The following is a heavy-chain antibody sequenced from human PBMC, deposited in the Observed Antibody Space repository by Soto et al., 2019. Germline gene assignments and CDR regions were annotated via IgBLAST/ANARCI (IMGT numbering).Heavy chain of an antibody. Sequence: SETLSLTCTVSGGSISSGGYYWSWIRQHPGKGLEWIGYIYYSGSTYYNPSLKSRVTISVDTSKNQFSLKLSSVTAADTAVYYCAREHPRYYYGSGSPGIDYWGQGTLVTVSS. CDR3: AREHPRYYYGSGSPGIDY. CDR1: GGSISSGGYY. V-gene: IGHV4-31*03. CDR2: IYYSGST. J-gene: IGHJ4*02. D-gene: IGHD3-10*01.